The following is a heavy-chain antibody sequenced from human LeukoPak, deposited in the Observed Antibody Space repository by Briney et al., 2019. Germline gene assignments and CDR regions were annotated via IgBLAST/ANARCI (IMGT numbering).Heavy chain of an antibody. CDR3: DKEGRVVPAAEWWAAADHFDY. J-gene: IGHJ4*02. V-gene: IGHV3-30*18. CDR2: ISYDGSNK. CDR1: GFTFSSYG. D-gene: IGHD2-2*01. Sequence: GGSLRLSCAASGFTFSSYGMHWVRQAPGKGLEWVAVISYDGSNKYYADSVKGRFTISRDNSKNTLYLQMNSLRAEDTAVYYCDKEGRVVPAAEWWAAADHFDYWGQGTLVPVSS.